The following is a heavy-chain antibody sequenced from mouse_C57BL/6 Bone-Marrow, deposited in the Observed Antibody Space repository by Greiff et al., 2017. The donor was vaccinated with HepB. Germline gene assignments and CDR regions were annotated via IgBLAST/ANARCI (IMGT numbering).Heavy chain of an antibody. D-gene: IGHD3-2*02. CDR3: AREELRLRGYAMDY. Sequence: VQLQQSGPELVKPGASVKISCKASGYTFTDYYMNWVKQSHGKSLEWIGDINPNNGGTSYNQKFKGKATLTVDKSSSTAYMELRGLTSEDSAVYYCAREELRLRGYAMDYWGQGTSVTVSS. V-gene: IGHV1-26*01. CDR2: INPNNGGT. J-gene: IGHJ4*01. CDR1: GYTFTDYY.